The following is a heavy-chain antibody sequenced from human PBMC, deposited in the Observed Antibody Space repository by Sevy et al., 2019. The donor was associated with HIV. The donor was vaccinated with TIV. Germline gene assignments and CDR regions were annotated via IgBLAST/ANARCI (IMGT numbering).Heavy chain of an antibody. V-gene: IGHV3-72*01. D-gene: IGHD6-13*01. CDR2: IRNKADSYTT. CDR3: ATHAGIAAAGRVFDY. CDR1: GFTFSDHY. J-gene: IGHJ4*02. Sequence: GGSLRLSCAASGFTFSDHYMEWVRQAPGKGLEWVGRIRNKADSYTTEYAASVKGRFTVSRDDSKNSLYLLMNSLKTEDPAVYYCATHAGIAAAGRVFDYWGQGTLVTVSS.